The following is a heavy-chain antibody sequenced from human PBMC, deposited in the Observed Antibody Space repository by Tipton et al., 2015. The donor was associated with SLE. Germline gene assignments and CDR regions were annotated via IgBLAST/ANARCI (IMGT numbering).Heavy chain of an antibody. J-gene: IGHJ3*02. CDR1: GGSISSYY. CDR3: ARAWSTVYSSGWFDAFDI. Sequence: TLSLTCTVSGGSISSYYWSWIRQPPGKGLEWIGYIYYSGSTNYNPSLKSRVTISVDTSKNQFSLKLSSVTAADTAVYYCARAWSTVYSSGWFDAFDIWGQGTMVTVSS. D-gene: IGHD6-19*01. V-gene: IGHV4-59*12. CDR2: IYYSGST.